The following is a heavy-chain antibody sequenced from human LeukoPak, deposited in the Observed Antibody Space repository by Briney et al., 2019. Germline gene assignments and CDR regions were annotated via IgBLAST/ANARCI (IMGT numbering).Heavy chain of an antibody. J-gene: IGHJ4*02. Sequence: GASVKVSCKASGYTFTGYYMHWVRQAPGQGLEWMGWINPNSGGTNYAQKFQGRVTMTRDTSISTAYMELSRLRSDDTAVYYCARAHGYSGYDLRYWGQGTLVTVPS. V-gene: IGHV1-2*02. D-gene: IGHD5-12*01. CDR3: ARAHGYSGYDLRY. CDR1: GYTFTGYY. CDR2: INPNSGGT.